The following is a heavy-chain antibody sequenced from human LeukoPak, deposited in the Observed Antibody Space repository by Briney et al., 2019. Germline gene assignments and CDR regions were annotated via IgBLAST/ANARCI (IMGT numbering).Heavy chain of an antibody. CDR1: GFTVSSNY. CDR3: ARALNTPGSLLWFGEFYGMDV. Sequence: GGSLRLSCAASGFTVSSNYMSWVRQAPGKGLEWVSVIYSGGSTYYADSVKGRFTISRGNSKNTLYLQMNSLRAEDTAVYYCARALNTPGSLLWFGEFYGMDVWGQGTTVTVSS. V-gene: IGHV3-66*01. CDR2: IYSGGST. D-gene: IGHD3-10*01. J-gene: IGHJ6*02.